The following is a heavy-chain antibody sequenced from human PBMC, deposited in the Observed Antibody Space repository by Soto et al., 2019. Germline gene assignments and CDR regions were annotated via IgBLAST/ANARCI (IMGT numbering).Heavy chain of an antibody. CDR3: AKERKSIAVASSLAFDI. J-gene: IGHJ3*02. V-gene: IGHV3-43*01. CDR1: GFTFDDYT. CDR2: ISWDGGST. Sequence: GGSLRLSCAASGFTFDDYTMHWVRQAPGKGLEWVSLISWDGGSTYYADSVKGRFTISRDNSKNSLYLQMNSLRTEDTALYYCAKERKSIAVASSLAFDIWGQGTMVTVSS. D-gene: IGHD6-19*01.